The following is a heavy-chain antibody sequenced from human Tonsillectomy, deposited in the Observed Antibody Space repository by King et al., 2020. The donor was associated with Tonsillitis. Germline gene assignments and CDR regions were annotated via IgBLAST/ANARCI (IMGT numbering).Heavy chain of an antibody. CDR3: ERRGEDYSNSQNYYYGMDV. V-gene: IGHV1-69*01. J-gene: IGHJ6*02. CDR2: IIPIFGTA. CDR1: GGTFSSYA. D-gene: IGHD4-11*01. Sequence: VQLVESGAEVKKPGSSVKVSCKASGGTFSSYAISWVRQAPGQGLEWMGGIIPIFGTANYAQKFQGRVTITADESTSTAYMELRSQRSEDTAVYYCERRGEDYSNSQNYYYGMDVWGQGTTVTVSS.